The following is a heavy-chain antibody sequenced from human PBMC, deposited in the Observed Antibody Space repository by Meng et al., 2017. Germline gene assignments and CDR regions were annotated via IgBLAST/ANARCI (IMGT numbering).Heavy chain of an antibody. V-gene: IGHV1-69*13. CDR1: GGTFSSYA. CDR3: ASDTYCSSTSCYGWGGYYYYGMDV. J-gene: IGHJ6*02. Sequence: SVKVSCKASGGTFSSYAISWVRQAPGQGLEWMGGIIPIFGTANYAQKFQGRVTITADESTSTAYMELSSLRSEDTAVYYCASDTYCSSTSCYGWGGYYYYGMDVWGQGNTVTGAS. CDR2: IIPIFGTA. D-gene: IGHD2-2*01.